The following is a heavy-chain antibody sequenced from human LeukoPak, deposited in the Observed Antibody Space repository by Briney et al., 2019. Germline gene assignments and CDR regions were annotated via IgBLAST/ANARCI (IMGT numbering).Heavy chain of an antibody. D-gene: IGHD5-24*01. V-gene: IGHV4-38-2*02. CDR3: ARDRGDGYNYGFWFDP. J-gene: IGHJ5*02. Sequence: TSETLSLTCTVSGYSIRSGYYWGWIRQPPGKGLEWIGSIYHSGSIYHKPSLKSRVTISVDTSKNQFSLKLSSVTAADTAVYYCARDRGDGYNYGFWFDPWGQGTLVTVSS. CDR2: IYHSGSI. CDR1: GYSIRSGYY.